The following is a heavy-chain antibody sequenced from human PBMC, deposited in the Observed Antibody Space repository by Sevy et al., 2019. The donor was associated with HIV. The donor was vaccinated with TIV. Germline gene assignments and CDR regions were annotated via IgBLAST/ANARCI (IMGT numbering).Heavy chain of an antibody. V-gene: IGHV3-30*02. Sequence: GGFLRLSCAASGFILSSYGMHWVRQPPGKGLEWMAFIRYDGSNKYYADSVKGRFTISRDNDKNTLNLQMNSLRGEDTAVSFCAKDMIVAPAEGAFDIWGQGTMVTVSS. J-gene: IGHJ3*02. CDR2: IRYDGSNK. D-gene: IGHD3-22*01. CDR1: GFILSSYG. CDR3: AKDMIVAPAEGAFDI.